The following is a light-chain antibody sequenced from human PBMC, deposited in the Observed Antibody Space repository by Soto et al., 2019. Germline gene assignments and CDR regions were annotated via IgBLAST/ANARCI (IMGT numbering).Light chain of an antibody. Sequence: DIQMTQSPSSLSASLGDSVTITCQASHDISNYLTWYQHKPGKAPKLLIYDVSNLEAGVPSRFSGSGSGTDFVLTISSLQPEDIATYYCQKYDNLLLSFGGGTKVEIK. J-gene: IGKJ4*01. CDR1: HDISNY. CDR3: QKYDNLLLS. V-gene: IGKV1-33*01. CDR2: DVS.